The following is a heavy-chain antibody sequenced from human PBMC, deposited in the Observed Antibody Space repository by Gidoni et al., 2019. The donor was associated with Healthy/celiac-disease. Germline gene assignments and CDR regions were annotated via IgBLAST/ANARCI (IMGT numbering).Heavy chain of an antibody. D-gene: IGHD3-22*01. CDR3: ARDTDGGSGYYVAFDI. V-gene: IGHV3-48*01. J-gene: IGHJ3*02. CDR2: ISSSSSTI. Sequence: EVQLVESGGGLVQPGGSLRLSCAASGFTFSSYSMNWVRQAPGKGLEWVSYISSSSSTIYYADSVKGRFTISRDNAKNSLYLQMNSLRAEDTAVYYCARDTDGGSGYYVAFDIWGQGTMVTVSS. CDR1: GFTFSSYS.